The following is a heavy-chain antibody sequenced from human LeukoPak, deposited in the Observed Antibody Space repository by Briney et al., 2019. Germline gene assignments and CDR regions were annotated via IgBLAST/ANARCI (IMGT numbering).Heavy chain of an antibody. CDR1: GYSISSGYY. Sequence: SETLSLTCAVSGYSISSGYYWGWIRQPPGKGLEWIGNIYHNEITYCNPSLKSRVTISVDTSKNQLSLKLSSVTAADTAVYYCARKVGAPGAIDYWGQGTLVTVSS. V-gene: IGHV4-38-2*01. D-gene: IGHD1-26*01. CDR2: IYHNEIT. J-gene: IGHJ4*02. CDR3: ARKVGAPGAIDY.